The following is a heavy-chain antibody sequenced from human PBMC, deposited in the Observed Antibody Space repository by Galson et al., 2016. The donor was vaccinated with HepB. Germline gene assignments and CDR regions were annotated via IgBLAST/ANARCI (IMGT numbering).Heavy chain of an antibody. CDR2: ISWNSGNI. Sequence: SLRLSCAASGFSFDGYAMHWVRQAPGKGLEWVSGISWNSGNIGDADSVKGRFTISRDNAKNSLSLQMNSLRAEDTALYYCVKGPGYSSSLRFFDHWGRGTLLTVSS. V-gene: IGHV3-9*01. J-gene: IGHJ2*01. CDR1: GFSFDGYA. CDR3: VKGPGYSSSLRFFDH. D-gene: IGHD6-13*01.